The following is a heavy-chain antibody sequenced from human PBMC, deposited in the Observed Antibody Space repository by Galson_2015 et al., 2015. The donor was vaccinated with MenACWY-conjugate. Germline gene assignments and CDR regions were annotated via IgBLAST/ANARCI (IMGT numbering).Heavy chain of an antibody. J-gene: IGHJ4*02. Sequence: SLRLSCAASGFTLNNYWMHWVRQPPGKGLEWISYIKADGSFSNYADSVKGRFTISTDNAKNMVYLQMDGLGDEETAVYFCARDNNWSFDSWGQGTLVTVSS. CDR2: IKADGSFS. D-gene: IGHD1-1*01. CDR1: GFTLNNYW. CDR3: ARDNNWSFDS. V-gene: IGHV3-74*01.